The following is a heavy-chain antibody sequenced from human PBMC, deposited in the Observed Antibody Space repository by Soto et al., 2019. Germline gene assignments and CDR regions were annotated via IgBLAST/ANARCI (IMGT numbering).Heavy chain of an antibody. CDR3: ARSIVVVTATRKEWHSPH. V-gene: IGHV1-69*02. D-gene: IGHD2-21*02. J-gene: IGHJ1*01. Sequence: QVQLVQSGAEVKKPGSSVKVSCKASGGTFSSYTISWVRQAPGQGLEWMGRIIPILGIANYAQKFKGRVTITEDKSSRTAYMELSRLRSEDTAVYYCARSIVVVTATRKEWHSPHWGQGTLVTVFS. CDR1: GGTFSSYT. CDR2: IIPILGIA.